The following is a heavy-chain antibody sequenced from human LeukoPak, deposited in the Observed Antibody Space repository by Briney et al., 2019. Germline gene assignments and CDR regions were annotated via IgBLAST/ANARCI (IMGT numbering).Heavy chain of an antibody. CDR2: IYHSGST. CDR1: GGSISSSNW. Sequence: SETLSLTCTVSGGSISSSNWWGWVRQPPGKGLEWIGEIYHSGSTNYNPSLKSRVTISVDKSKNQFSLKLSSVTAADTAVYYCARDYRTSSGYFDYWGQGTLVTVSS. D-gene: IGHD6-19*01. V-gene: IGHV4-4*02. J-gene: IGHJ4*02. CDR3: ARDYRTSSGYFDY.